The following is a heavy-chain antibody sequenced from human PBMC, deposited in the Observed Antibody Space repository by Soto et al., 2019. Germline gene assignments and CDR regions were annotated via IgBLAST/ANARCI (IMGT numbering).Heavy chain of an antibody. J-gene: IGHJ4*02. V-gene: IGHV4-39*01. CDR2: IYYSGST. CDR3: ARQQKYYFYY. CDR1: GGSISSSSYY. Sequence: SETLSLTCTVSGGSISSSSYYWGWIRQPPGKGLEWIGSIYYSGSTYYNPSLKSRVTISVDTSKNQFSLKLSSVTAADTAVDYCARQQKYYFYYWGQGTLVPVSS.